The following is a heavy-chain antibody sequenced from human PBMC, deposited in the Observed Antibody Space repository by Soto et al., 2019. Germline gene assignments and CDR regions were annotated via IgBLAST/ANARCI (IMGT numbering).Heavy chain of an antibody. J-gene: IGHJ4*02. V-gene: IGHV3-23*01. D-gene: IGHD6-19*01. Sequence: GGSLRLSCAASGFTFISYAMSWVRQAPGKGLEWVSGISGSGGTTYYADSVRGRFTISRDNSKNTLYLQMNSLRAEDTAVYYCAKGGTVYSSAWYPSYWGQGTLVTVSS. CDR1: GFTFISYA. CDR3: AKGGTVYSSAWYPSY. CDR2: ISGSGGTT.